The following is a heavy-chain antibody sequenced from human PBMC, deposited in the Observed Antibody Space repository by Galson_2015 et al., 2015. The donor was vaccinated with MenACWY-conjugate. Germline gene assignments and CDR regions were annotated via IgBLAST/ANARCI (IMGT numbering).Heavy chain of an antibody. Sequence: CAISGDSVSTNSAAWNWIRQSPSRGLEWLGRTYYRSQWKNDYAVSVKSRITINPDTSKNQFSLQLNSVTSEDTAVYYCARDLGSGSNNWFDPWGQGTLVT. CDR3: ARDLGSGSNNWFDP. D-gene: IGHD5-12*01. CDR2: TYYRSQWKN. V-gene: IGHV6-1*01. J-gene: IGHJ5*02. CDR1: GDSVSTNSAA.